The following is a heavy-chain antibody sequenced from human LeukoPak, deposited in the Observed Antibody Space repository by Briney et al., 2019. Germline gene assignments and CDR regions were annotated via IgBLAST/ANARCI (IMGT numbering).Heavy chain of an antibody. Sequence: GASVKVSCKASGYTFTSYGISWVRQAPGQGLEWMGWISAYNGNTNYAQKLQGRVTMTTDTSTSTAYMELRSLRSDDTAVYYCARDTPKRGSRSHLGTELWGQGTLVTVSS. CDR3: ARDTPKRGSRSHLGTEL. D-gene: IGHD3-10*01. CDR2: ISAYNGNT. CDR1: GYTFTSYG. J-gene: IGHJ4*02. V-gene: IGHV1-18*04.